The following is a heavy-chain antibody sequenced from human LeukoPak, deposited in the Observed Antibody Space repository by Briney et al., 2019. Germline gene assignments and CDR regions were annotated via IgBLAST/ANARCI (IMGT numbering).Heavy chain of an antibody. Sequence: GGSLRLSRAASGFTFSSYWLTWVRQALGKGLEWVANIKQDESEKYYVDSVKGRFTISRDNAKDSLYLQMNSLRAEDTAIYYCAKNGDRGAYCSGGTCYPYYYYNMDVWGKGTTVTISS. CDR3: AKNGDRGAYCSGGTCYPYYYYNMDV. CDR2: IKQDESEK. V-gene: IGHV3-7*03. J-gene: IGHJ6*03. CDR1: GFTFSSYW. D-gene: IGHD2-15*01.